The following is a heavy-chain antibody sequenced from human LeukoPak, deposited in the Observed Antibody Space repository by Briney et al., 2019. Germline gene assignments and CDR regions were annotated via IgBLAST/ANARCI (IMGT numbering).Heavy chain of an antibody. J-gene: IGHJ4*02. CDR3: AKGRSGSCYSDIDY. V-gene: IGHV3-23*01. CDR2: ISGSGGST. CDR1: GFTFSSCA. D-gene: IGHD2-2*02. Sequence: TGGSLRPSCAASGFTFSSCAMTWVRQAPGKGLEWVSVISGSGGSTYYADSVKGRFAISRDNSTNTLHLQMNSLRAEDTAVYYCAKGRSGSCYSDIDYWGQGTLVTVSS.